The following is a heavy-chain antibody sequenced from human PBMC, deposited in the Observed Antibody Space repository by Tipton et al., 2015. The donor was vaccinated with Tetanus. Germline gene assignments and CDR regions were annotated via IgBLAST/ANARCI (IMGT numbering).Heavy chain of an antibody. Sequence: LRLSCSVSGGSVNSGTYYWSWIRQPPGKGLEWLGDIYYGGATQYNPSLESRVTISVDTSKSQFSLRLTSVTAADTAVYYCARSKLLWFGESLSGFDSWGQGTLVTVSA. V-gene: IGHV4-61*01. CDR1: GGSVNSGTYY. CDR2: IYYGGAT. CDR3: ARSKLLWFGESLSGFDS. D-gene: IGHD3-10*01. J-gene: IGHJ4*02.